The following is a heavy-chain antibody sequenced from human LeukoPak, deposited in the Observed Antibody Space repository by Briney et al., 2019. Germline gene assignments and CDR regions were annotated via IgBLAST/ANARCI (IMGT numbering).Heavy chain of an antibody. CDR2: IYYSGST. J-gene: IGHJ5*02. Sequence: PSETLSLTCTVSGGSISSSSYYWGWIRQPPGKGLEWIGSIYYSGSTYYNPSLKSRVTISVDTSKNQFSLKLSSVTAADTAVYYCARLIVVVVAATGANGWFDPWGQGTLVTVSS. D-gene: IGHD2-15*01. V-gene: IGHV4-39*01. CDR1: GGSISSSSYY. CDR3: ARLIVVVVAATGANGWFDP.